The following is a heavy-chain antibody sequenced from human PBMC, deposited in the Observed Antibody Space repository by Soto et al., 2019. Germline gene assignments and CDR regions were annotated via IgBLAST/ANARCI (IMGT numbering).Heavy chain of an antibody. D-gene: IGHD1-26*01. J-gene: IGHJ5*02. CDR1: GGSISSYY. CDR2: IYYSGST. V-gene: IGHV4-59*08. CDR3: ARHVGSYSQGEWFDP. Sequence: QVQLQESGPGLVKPSETLSLTCTVSGGSISSYYWSWIRQPPGKGLEWIGYIYYSGSTKYNPSLKSRVTISVDTSKNQFPLKLNSVTAADTAVYYCARHVGSYSQGEWFDPWGQGTLVTVSS.